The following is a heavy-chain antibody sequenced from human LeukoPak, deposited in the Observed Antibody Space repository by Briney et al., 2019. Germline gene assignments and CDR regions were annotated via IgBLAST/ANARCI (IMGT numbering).Heavy chain of an antibody. CDR1: GYTFTSYA. Sequence: ASVKVSCKASGYTFTSYAMHWVRQAPGQRLEWMGWINAGNGNTKYSQEFQGRVTITRDTSASTAYMELRSLRSDDTAVYYCAIDPHYGSGSYFNNWFDPWGQGTLVTVSS. CDR3: AIDPHYGSGSYFNNWFDP. V-gene: IGHV1-3*01. J-gene: IGHJ5*02. CDR2: INAGNGNT. D-gene: IGHD3-10*01.